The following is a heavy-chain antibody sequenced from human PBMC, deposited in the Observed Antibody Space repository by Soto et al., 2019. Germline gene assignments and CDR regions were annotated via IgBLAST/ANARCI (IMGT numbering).Heavy chain of an antibody. CDR3: ARTYSSSWSPFDY. CDR1: GGSFSDYY. J-gene: IGHJ4*02. Sequence: QVQLQQWGAGLLKPSETLSLTCAVYGGSFSDYYWSWIRQPPGKGLEWIGEINQSGSTNYNPSLKSRVTISVDTSKNQFSLKLSSVTAADTAVYYCARTYSSSWSPFDYWGQGTLVTVSS. CDR2: INQSGST. D-gene: IGHD6-13*01. V-gene: IGHV4-34*01.